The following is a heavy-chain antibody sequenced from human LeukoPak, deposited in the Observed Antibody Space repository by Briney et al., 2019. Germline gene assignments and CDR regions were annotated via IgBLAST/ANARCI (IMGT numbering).Heavy chain of an antibody. CDR1: GFTFSSYA. V-gene: IGHV3-23*01. D-gene: IGHD3-10*01. CDR3: AKVARRWFGELLSKYYFDY. J-gene: IGHJ4*02. Sequence: GGSLRLSCAASGFTFSSYAMSWVRQAPGKGLEWVSAISGSGGSTYYADSVKGRFTISRDNSKNTLYLQMNSLRAEDTAVYYCAKVARRWFGELLSKYYFDYWGQGTLVTVSS. CDR2: ISGSGGST.